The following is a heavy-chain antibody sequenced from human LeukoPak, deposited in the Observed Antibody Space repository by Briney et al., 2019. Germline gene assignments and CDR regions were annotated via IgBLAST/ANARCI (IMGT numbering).Heavy chain of an antibody. J-gene: IGHJ3*02. CDR3: ARDDVLLGKYAFDI. CDR2: ISSSSYI. Sequence: GGSLRLSCAASGLTFSSYSMNCVRQAPGKGLEWVSSISSSSYIYYADSVKGRFTISRDNAKNSLYLQMNSLRAEDTAVYYCARDDVLLGKYAFDIWGQGTMVTVSS. D-gene: IGHD3-10*01. V-gene: IGHV3-21*01. CDR1: GLTFSSYS.